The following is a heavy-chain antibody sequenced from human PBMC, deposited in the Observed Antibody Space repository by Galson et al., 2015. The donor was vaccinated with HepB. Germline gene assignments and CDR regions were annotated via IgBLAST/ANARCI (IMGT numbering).Heavy chain of an antibody. V-gene: IGHV3-43D*03. Sequence: SLRLSCAASGFTFDDYAMHWVRQAPGKGLEWVSLISWDGGSTYYADSVKGRFTISRDNSKNSLYLQMNSLRAEDTAVYYCARECMAISSCDYWGQGTLVTVSS. CDR2: ISWDGGST. J-gene: IGHJ4*02. CDR3: ARECMAISSCDY. D-gene: IGHD6-13*01. CDR1: GFTFDDYA.